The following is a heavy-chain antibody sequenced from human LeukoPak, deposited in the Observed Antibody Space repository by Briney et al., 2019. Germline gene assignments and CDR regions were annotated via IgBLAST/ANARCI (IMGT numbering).Heavy chain of an antibody. V-gene: IGHV3-53*01. J-gene: IGHJ3*02. CDR1: GFIVSNSY. CDR3: ARDEYCSSTSCYSASDI. Sequence: GGSLRLSCAASGFIVSNSYMSWVRQAPGKGLEWVSVLHTGGRTFYADSVKGRFTISRDNAKNSLYLQMNSLRAEDTAVYYCARDEYCSSTSCYSASDIWGQGTMVTVSS. D-gene: IGHD2-2*02. CDR2: LHTGGRT.